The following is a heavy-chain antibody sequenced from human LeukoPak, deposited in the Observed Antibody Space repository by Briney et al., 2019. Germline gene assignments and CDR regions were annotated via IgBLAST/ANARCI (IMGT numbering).Heavy chain of an antibody. CDR1: GGTFSSYA. J-gene: IGHJ5*02. CDR2: ISYDGSNK. Sequence: SCKASGGTFSSYAMHWVRQAPGKGLEWVAVISYDGSNKYYADSVKGRFTISRDNSKNTLYLQMNSLRAEDTAVYYCARGRTYIAAAGNSPYNWFDPWGQGTLVTVSS. V-gene: IGHV3-30-3*01. CDR3: ARGRTYIAAAGNSPYNWFDP. D-gene: IGHD6-13*01.